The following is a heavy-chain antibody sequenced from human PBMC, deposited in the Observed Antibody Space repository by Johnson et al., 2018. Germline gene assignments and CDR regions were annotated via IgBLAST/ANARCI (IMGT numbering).Heavy chain of an antibody. V-gene: IGHV3-30-3*01. CDR2: ISYDGSNK. D-gene: IGHD5-18*01. CDR3: ARDRGYGYGYGAFDI. J-gene: IGHJ3*02. Sequence: VQLLETGGGVVQPGRSLRLSCAGSGFTFSNYAMHWVRQAPGKGLEWVAVISYDGSNKYFAGSVKGRFTISRDNSKNTLYLQMNRLRAEDTAVYYCARDRGYGYGYGAFDIWGQGTMVTVSS. CDR1: GFTFSNYA.